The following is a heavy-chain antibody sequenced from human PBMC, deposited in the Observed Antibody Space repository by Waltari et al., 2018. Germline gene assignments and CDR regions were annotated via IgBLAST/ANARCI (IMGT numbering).Heavy chain of an antibody. CDR1: GGTFSSYA. Sequence: QVQLVQSGAEVKKPGSSVKVSCKASGGTFSSYAISWVRQAPGQGLEWMGRIIPIFGTANYAQKFQGRVTITADKSTSTAYIELSSLRSEDTAVYYCARHLGTAYHWNYVRGPFDYWGQGTLVTVSS. D-gene: IGHD1-7*01. V-gene: IGHV1-69*08. CDR3: ARHLGTAYHWNYVRGPFDY. J-gene: IGHJ4*02. CDR2: IIPIFGTA.